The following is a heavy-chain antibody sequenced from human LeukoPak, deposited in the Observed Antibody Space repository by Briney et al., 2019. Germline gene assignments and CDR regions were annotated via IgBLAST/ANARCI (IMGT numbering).Heavy chain of an antibody. CDR3: ARETGTTFAFDI. CDR2: ISAYNGNT. D-gene: IGHD1-7*01. V-gene: IGHV1-18*01. J-gene: IGHJ3*02. Sequence: ASVKASCKASGYTFTSYGISWVRQAPGQGLEWMGWISAYNGNTNYAQKLQGRVNMTTDTSTSTAYMELRSLRSDDTAVYYCARETGTTFAFDIWGQGTMVTVSS. CDR1: GYTFTSYG.